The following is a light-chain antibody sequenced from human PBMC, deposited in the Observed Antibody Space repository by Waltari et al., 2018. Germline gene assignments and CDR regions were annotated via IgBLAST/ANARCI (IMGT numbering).Light chain of an antibody. CDR2: AAS. CDR1: QGVSTY. Sequence: IQLTQSPSSLSASVGDRVTITCRASQGVSTYLAWYQHKPGRAPKLLISAASTLQSWVPSRFSASGSGTDFTLTINSLQPQDFATYYCQQFNNYPSTFGQGTRLEIQ. V-gene: IGKV1-9*01. J-gene: IGKJ5*01. CDR3: QQFNNYPST.